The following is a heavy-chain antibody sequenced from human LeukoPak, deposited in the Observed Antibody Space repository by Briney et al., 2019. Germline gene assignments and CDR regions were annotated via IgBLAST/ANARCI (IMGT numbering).Heavy chain of an antibody. V-gene: IGHV3-7*01. J-gene: IGHJ4*02. CDR1: GFIFSSYW. D-gene: IGHD5-18*01. Sequence: GGSLRLSCAASGFIFSSYWMAWVRQAPGKGLEWVANIKEDGSDKNYVDSLKGRFTISGDNAKNSLYLQMNSLRAEDTAVYYCARDAGYGYDRFDYWGQGTQVTVSS. CDR3: ARDAGYGYDRFDY. CDR2: IKEDGSDK.